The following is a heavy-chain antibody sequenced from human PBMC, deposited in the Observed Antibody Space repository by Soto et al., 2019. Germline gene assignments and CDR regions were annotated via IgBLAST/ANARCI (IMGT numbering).Heavy chain of an antibody. D-gene: IGHD5-18*01. J-gene: IGHJ6*02. Sequence: EVQLVESGGGLVQPGGSLRLSCAASGFTVSSNYMSWVRQAPGKGLEWVSVIYSSGSTYYADSVKGRFTISRHNSKNTLYLQMNSLRAEDTAVYYCLTINSYGPPGSGYYYGMDVWGQGTTVTVSS. V-gene: IGHV3-53*04. CDR1: GFTVSSNY. CDR2: IYSSGST. CDR3: LTINSYGPPGSGYYYGMDV.